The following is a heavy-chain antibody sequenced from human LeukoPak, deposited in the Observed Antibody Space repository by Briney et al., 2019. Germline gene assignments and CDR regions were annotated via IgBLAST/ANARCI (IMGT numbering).Heavy chain of an antibody. J-gene: IGHJ4*02. CDR2: ISSSSSYI. CDR3: ARKDKLRWFDF. CDR1: GFTFSSYS. V-gene: IGHV3-21*01. Sequence: GGSLRLSCAASGFTFSSYSMNWVRQAPGKGLEWVSSISSSSSYIYYADSVKGRCTISRDNAKNSLYLQMNSLRAEDTAVYYCARKDKLRWFDFWGQGTLVTVSS. D-gene: IGHD4-23*01.